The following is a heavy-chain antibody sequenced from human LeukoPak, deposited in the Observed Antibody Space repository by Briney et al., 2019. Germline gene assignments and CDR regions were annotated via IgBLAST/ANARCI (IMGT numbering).Heavy chain of an antibody. D-gene: IGHD3-22*01. CDR2: ISAYNGNT. CDR1: GYIFNTYG. J-gene: IGHJ4*02. V-gene: IGHV1-18*01. Sequence: ASVKVSCKASGYIFNTYGLNWVRQAPGQGLEWMGWISAYNGNTHYAQNLQGRVTMTTDTSTSTAYMELRSLRSDDTAVYYCARDRYYDATGQVDYWGQGTLVTVSS. CDR3: ARDRYYDATGQVDY.